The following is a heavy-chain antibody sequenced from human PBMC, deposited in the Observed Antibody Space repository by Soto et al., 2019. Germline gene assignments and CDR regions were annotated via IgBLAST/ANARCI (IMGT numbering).Heavy chain of an antibody. CDR1: RFTFSSYG. Sequence: QVQLVESGGGVVQPGRSLRLSCAASRFTFSSYGMHWVRQAPGHGLEWVALISADGNNRYQADSVRGRFTISRDNSKNTLYLQMNSLTTEDTAVYYCARKWYGELGEGWFDPWGQGTLVTVSS. CDR3: ARKWYGELGEGWFDP. CDR2: ISADGNNR. D-gene: IGHD3-10*01. J-gene: IGHJ5*02. V-gene: IGHV3-30*03.